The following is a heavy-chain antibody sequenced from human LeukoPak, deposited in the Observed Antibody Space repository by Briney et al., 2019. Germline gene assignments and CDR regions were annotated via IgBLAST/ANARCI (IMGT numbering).Heavy chain of an antibody. CDR3: ARDRGGYTYSHDY. Sequence: MPSETLSLTCAVSGGSISSNNWWIWVRQSPEKGLEWIGEIYHDGSTNYNPSLKSRVTISMDKSKNQLSLKLNFVTAADTAVYYCARDRGGYTYSHDYWGQGTLVTVSS. CDR2: IYHDGST. D-gene: IGHD5-18*01. CDR1: GGSISSNNW. J-gene: IGHJ4*02. V-gene: IGHV4-4*02.